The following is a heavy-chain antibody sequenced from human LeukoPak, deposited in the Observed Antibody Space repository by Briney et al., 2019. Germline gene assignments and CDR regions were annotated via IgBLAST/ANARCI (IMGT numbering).Heavy chain of an antibody. D-gene: IGHD2-2*01. CDR2: IYHSGST. V-gene: IGHV4-4*02. Sequence: PSGTLSLTCAVSGGSISSSNWWSWVRQPPGKGLEWIGEIYHSGSTNYNPSLKSRVTISVDKSKNQFSLKLSSVTAADTAVYYCAKDQSIPPALGPYKEYQLLANEGDAFDIWGQGTMVTVSS. CDR3: AKDQSIPPALGPYKEYQLLANEGDAFDI. J-gene: IGHJ3*02. CDR1: GGSISSSNW.